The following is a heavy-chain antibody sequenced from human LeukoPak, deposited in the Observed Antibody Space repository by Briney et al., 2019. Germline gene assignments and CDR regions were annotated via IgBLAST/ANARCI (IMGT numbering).Heavy chain of an antibody. Sequence: ASVKLSCNPSGYTFTSYYLHWVRQSPGQGRQGWGIINPSGGSTNYAQHFQGRVTMSRDTHTRTVYMELSRLRYEDTAVYYCARGYCSGGRCRPGDDWGQGTLVTVSS. CDR3: ARGYCSGGRCRPGDD. J-gene: IGHJ4*02. V-gene: IGHV1-46*01. CDR2: INPSGGST. D-gene: IGHD2-15*01. CDR1: GYTFTSYY.